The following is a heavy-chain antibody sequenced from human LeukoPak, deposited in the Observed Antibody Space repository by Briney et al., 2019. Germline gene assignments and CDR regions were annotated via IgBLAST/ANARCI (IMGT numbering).Heavy chain of an antibody. J-gene: IGHJ5*02. D-gene: IGHD3-10*01. CDR1: GGSFSGYF. CDR3: ARDDRVEGGENWFDP. V-gene: IGHV4-4*07. CDR2: ISTSGST. Sequence: PSETLSLTCAVYGGSFSGYFWNWIRQPAGKGLEWIGRISTSGSTNYNPSLKSRVTMSVDTSKSQFSLSLRSVTAADTAVYYCARDDRVEGGENWFDPWGQGTLVTVSS.